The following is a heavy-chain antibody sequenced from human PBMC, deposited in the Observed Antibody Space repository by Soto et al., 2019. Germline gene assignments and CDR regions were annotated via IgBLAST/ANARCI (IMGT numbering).Heavy chain of an antibody. V-gene: IGHV4-59*01. Sequence: PSETLSLTCTVSGGSISSNYCSWIRQPPGKGLEWIGYFYNSGSTNYNPSLKSQVTISVDTSKNQFSLKLTSVTAADTAVYYCTRGSSWYDVDWFEPWGPGTQVT. CDR1: GGSISSNY. CDR2: FYNSGST. CDR3: TRGSSWYDVDWFEP. D-gene: IGHD6-13*01. J-gene: IGHJ5*02.